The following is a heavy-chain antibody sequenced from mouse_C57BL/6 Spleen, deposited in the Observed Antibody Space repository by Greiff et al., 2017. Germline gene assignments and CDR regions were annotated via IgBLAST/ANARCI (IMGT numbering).Heavy chain of an antibody. CDR2: IRLKSDNYAT. CDR3: TTGNGYVYYAMDY. V-gene: IGHV6-3*01. CDR1: GFTFSNYW. D-gene: IGHD2-2*01. J-gene: IGHJ4*01. Sequence: EVKVVESGGGLVQPGGSMKLSCVASGFTFSNYWMNWVRQSPEKGLEWVAQIRLKSDNYATHYAESVKGRFTISRDDSKSSVYLQMNNLRAEDTGIYYCTTGNGYVYYAMDYWGQGTSVTVSS.